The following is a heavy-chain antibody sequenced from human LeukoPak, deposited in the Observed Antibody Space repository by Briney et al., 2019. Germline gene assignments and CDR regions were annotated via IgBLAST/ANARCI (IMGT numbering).Heavy chain of an antibody. CDR2: ISSSSSYI. V-gene: IGHV3-21*01. D-gene: IGHD3-3*02. Sequence: GGSLRLSCAASGFTFSSYSMNWVRQAPGKGLEWVLSISSSSSYIYYADSVKGRFTISRDNAKNSLYLQMNSLGAEDTAVYYCARIIRAGLDYWGQGTLVTVSS. CDR1: GFTFSSYS. J-gene: IGHJ4*02. CDR3: ARIIRAGLDY.